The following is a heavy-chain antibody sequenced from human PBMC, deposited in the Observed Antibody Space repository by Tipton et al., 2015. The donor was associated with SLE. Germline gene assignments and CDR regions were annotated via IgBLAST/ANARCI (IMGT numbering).Heavy chain of an antibody. J-gene: IGHJ4*02. CDR1: GFTFDDYA. Sequence: SLRLSCEASGFTFDDYAMHWVRQAPGKGLEWVSLISLDGGSTYYAASVKGRFTISRDNSKNSLYMQMNSLRAESTALYYCAKGYDSSGYARFDCWGQGTLVTVSS. V-gene: IGHV3-43D*04. D-gene: IGHD3-22*01. CDR3: AKGYDSSGYARFDC. CDR2: ISLDGGST.